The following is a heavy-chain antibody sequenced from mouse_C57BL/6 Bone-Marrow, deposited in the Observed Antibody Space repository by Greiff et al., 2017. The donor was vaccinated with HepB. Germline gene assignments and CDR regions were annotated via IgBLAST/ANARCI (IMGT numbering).Heavy chain of an antibody. Sequence: VKVVESGPGLVQPSQSLSITCTVSGFSLTSYGVHWVRQSPGKGLEWLGVIWSGGSTDYNAAFISRLSISKDNSKSQVFFKMNSLQADDTAIYYCARKIHYYGSSYELGYWGQGTTLTVSS. CDR3: ARKIHYYGSSYELGY. D-gene: IGHD1-1*01. CDR2: IWSGGST. V-gene: IGHV2-2*01. CDR1: GFSLTSYG. J-gene: IGHJ2*01.